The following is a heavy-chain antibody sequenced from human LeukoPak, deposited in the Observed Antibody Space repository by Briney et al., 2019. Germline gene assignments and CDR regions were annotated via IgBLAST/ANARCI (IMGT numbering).Heavy chain of an antibody. D-gene: IGHD3-10*01. Sequence: PSETLSLTCTVSGGSISSSSYYWGWIRQPPGKGLEWIGSIYYSGSTYYNPSLKSRVTISVDTSKNQFSLKLSSVTAADTAVYYCARDSSRAYYYGSGPRTAFDIWGQGTMVTVSS. V-gene: IGHV4-39*07. CDR1: GGSISSSSYY. J-gene: IGHJ3*02. CDR3: ARDSSRAYYYGSGPRTAFDI. CDR2: IYYSGST.